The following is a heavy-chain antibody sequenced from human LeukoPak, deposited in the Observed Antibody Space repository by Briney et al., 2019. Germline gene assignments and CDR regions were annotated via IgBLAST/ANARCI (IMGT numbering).Heavy chain of an antibody. CDR3: ARDIYDTSGLYYFDF. D-gene: IGHD3-22*01. CDR1: GFTFSSYG. J-gene: IGHJ4*02. Sequence: GGSLRLSCAASGFTFSSYGMHWVRQAPGKGLEWVANVWYDGSNKYYADSVKGRFTISRDNSKNTLYLQMNSLRAEDTAFYYCARDIYDTSGLYYFDFWGQGTLVTVSS. V-gene: IGHV3-33*01. CDR2: VWYDGSNK.